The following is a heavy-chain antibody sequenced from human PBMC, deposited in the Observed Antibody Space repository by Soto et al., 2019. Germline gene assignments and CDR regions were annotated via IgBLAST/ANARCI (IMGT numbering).Heavy chain of an antibody. CDR1: GGSISNNRW. CDR2: IHDRGST. CDR3: AGQWAAGYGAFDP. D-gene: IGHD3-9*01. V-gene: IGHV4-4*02. Sequence: QVKLQESGPGLEKPSGTLSLTCAVSGGSISNNRWWTWVRQAPGKGLEWIGEIHDRGSTNYNLSLKSRATVSIDRSKTQFSLEMRAVPAADSAVYYCAGQWAAGYGAFDPWGQGTLVTVSS. J-gene: IGHJ5*02.